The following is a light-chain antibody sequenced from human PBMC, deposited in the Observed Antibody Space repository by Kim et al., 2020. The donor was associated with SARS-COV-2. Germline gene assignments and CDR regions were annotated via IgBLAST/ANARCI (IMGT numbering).Light chain of an antibody. CDR3: QVWDSDGDYVV. V-gene: IGLV3-21*04. J-gene: IGLJ3*02. Sequence: APSKTARITCRGDNIGGKRVHWYQQKSGQAPVLVISYDRDRPSGIPERFSGSNSGTMATLTISRVEAGDEADYYCQVWDSDGDYVVFGGGTQLTVL. CDR1: NIGGKR. CDR2: YDR.